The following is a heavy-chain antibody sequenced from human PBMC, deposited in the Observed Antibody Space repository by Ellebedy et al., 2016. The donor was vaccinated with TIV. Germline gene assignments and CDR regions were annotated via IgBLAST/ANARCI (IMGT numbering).Heavy chain of an antibody. CDR1: GGSISSSSYY. V-gene: IGHV4-39*07. Sequence: GSLRLXXTVSGGSISSSSYYWGWIRQPPGKGLEWIGSIYYSGSTYYNPSLKSRVTISVDTSKNQFSMKLSSVTAADTAVYYCARLIAGERHDSSGYPDYWGQGTLVTVSS. CDR3: ARLIAGERHDSSGYPDY. CDR2: IYYSGST. D-gene: IGHD3-22*01. J-gene: IGHJ4*02.